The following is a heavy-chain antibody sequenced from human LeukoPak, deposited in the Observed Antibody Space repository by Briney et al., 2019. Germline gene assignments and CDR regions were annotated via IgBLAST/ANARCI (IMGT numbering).Heavy chain of an antibody. D-gene: IGHD6-13*01. CDR2: INHSGST. CDR1: DGSISVSSFF. J-gene: IGHJ4*02. Sequence: SETLSLTCTVSDGSISVSSFFWGWIRQPPGKGLEWIGEINHSGSTNYNPSLKSRVTISVDTSKNQFSLKLSSVTAADTAVYYCARLGSSWYPVYFDYWGQGTLVTVSS. CDR3: ARLGSSWYPVYFDY. V-gene: IGHV4-39*07.